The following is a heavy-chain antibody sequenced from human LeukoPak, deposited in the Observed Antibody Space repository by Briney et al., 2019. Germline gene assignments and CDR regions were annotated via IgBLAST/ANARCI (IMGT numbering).Heavy chain of an antibody. CDR1: GFTFSSYG. J-gene: IGHJ4*02. Sequence: GGSLRLSCAASGFTFSSYGMHWVRQAPGKGLEWVAFIRYDGSNKYYADSVKGRFTISRDNSKNTLYLQMNSLRAEDTAVYYCAKDPTYSGSYRPSFDYWGQGTLVTVSS. V-gene: IGHV3-30*02. CDR2: IRYDGSNK. D-gene: IGHD1-26*01. CDR3: AKDPTYSGSYRPSFDY.